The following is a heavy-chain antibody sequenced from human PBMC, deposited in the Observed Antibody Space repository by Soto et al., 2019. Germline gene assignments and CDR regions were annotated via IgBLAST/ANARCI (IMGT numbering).Heavy chain of an antibody. CDR1: GGTFSSYA. CDR3: ARFAITMTNWYFDL. D-gene: IGHD3-22*01. Sequence: QVQLVQSGAEVKKPGSSVKVSCKASGGTFSSYAISWVRQAPGQGLEWMGGIIPIFGTANYAQKFQGRVTITADESTSTAYMALSSLRSEDTAVYYCARFAITMTNWYFDLWGRGTLVTVSS. V-gene: IGHV1-69*12. J-gene: IGHJ2*01. CDR2: IIPIFGTA.